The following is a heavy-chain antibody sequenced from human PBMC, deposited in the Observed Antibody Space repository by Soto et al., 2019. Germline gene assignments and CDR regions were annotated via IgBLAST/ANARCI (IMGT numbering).Heavy chain of an antibody. V-gene: IGHV1-8*01. CDR3: AREPYDYVWGSYRYPGNDAFDI. CDR1: GYTFTSYD. J-gene: IGHJ3*02. Sequence: ASVKVSCTASGYTFTSYDINWVRQATGQGLEWMGWMNPNSGNTGYAQKFQGRVTMTRNTSISTAYMELSSLRSEDTAVYYCAREPYDYVWGSYRYPGNDAFDIWGQGTMVTVSS. D-gene: IGHD3-16*02. CDR2: MNPNSGNT.